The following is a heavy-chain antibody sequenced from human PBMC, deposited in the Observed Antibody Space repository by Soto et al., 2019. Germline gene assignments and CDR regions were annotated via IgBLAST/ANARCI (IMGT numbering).Heavy chain of an antibody. V-gene: IGHV4-4*02. J-gene: IGHJ4*02. D-gene: IGHD6-19*01. CDR1: GVSISSNYY. CDR3: ARSFGWYAIAY. Sequence: QVLLQESGPGLVQPSGTLSLSCVVSGVSISSNYYWGWVRQPPGKGLEWLGDISHIGSVNYNPSLKIRVPISMDKSQDQFSLKVNSVTAAATAVYYCARSFGWYAIAYWGQGTLVIVSS. CDR2: ISHIGSV.